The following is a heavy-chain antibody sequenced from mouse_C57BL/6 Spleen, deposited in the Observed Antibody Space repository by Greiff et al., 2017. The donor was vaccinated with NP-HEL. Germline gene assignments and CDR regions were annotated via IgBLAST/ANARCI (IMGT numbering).Heavy chain of an antibody. CDR3: AKMGADWYFDV. Sequence: QVQLQQSGAELARPGASVKMSCKASGYTFTSYTMHWVKQRPGPGLEWIGYINPSRGYPKYNQKFKDKATLTADKSSSTAYMQLSSLTAEDSAVYYCAKMGADWYFDVWGTGTTVTVSS. CDR2: INPSRGYP. V-gene: IGHV1-4*01. J-gene: IGHJ1*03. CDR1: GYTFTSYT. D-gene: IGHD2-3*01.